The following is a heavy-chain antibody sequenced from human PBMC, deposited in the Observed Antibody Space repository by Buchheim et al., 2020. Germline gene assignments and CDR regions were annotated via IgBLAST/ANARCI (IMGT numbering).Heavy chain of an antibody. CDR1: GYTFTSYY. Sequence: QVQLVQSGAEVKKPGASVKVSCKASGYTFTSYYMHWVRQAPGQGLEWMGIINPSGGSTSYAQKFQGRVTMTRETSTSTVYMELSSLRSEDTAVYYCARSYSSGGMYYYYYYMDVWGKGTT. CDR2: INPSGGST. CDR3: ARSYSSGGMYYYYYYMDV. D-gene: IGHD6-19*01. V-gene: IGHV1-46*01. J-gene: IGHJ6*03.